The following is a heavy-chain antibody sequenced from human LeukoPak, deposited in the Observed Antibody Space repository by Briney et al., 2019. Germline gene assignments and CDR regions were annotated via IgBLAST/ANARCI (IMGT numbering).Heavy chain of an antibody. V-gene: IGHV3-21*01. CDR3: ARIFRYQLIDYYALDV. J-gene: IGHJ6*02. D-gene: IGHD2-2*01. Sequence: GGSLRLSCAASGFSFSDYAMDWVRQAPGKGLEWVSAISSNSAYIFYAGSVEGRFTISRDNAKSSVSLQMNSLRDDDTAVYYCARIFRYQLIDYYALDVWGQGTTVTVSS. CDR1: GFSFSDYA. CDR2: ISSNSAYI.